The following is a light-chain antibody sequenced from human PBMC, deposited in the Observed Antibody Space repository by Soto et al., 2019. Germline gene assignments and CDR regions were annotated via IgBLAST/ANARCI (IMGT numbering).Light chain of an antibody. V-gene: IGKV3-15*01. J-gene: IGKJ5*01. CDR1: QSISSN. CDR2: GAS. CDR3: QQYTNWPIT. Sequence: EILLTQSPGTLSLSQGERASLSCRASQSISSNLAWYQQRPGQAPRLLMYGASTRATGIPARFSGSGSGTEFTLTISSLHSEDFAVYYCQQYTNWPITFGQGTRLEIK.